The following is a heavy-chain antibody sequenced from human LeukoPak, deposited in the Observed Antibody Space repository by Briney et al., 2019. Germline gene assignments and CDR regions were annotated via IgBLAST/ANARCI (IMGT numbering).Heavy chain of an antibody. V-gene: IGHV3-43*02. CDR2: ISGDGGNT. Sequence: EPGGSLRLSCAASGFTFDDYAMHWVRQVPGKGLEWVSLISGDGGNTYYADSVKGRFTISRDNSKDSLYLQMNGLRTEDTALYYCARGYGSGTYPPGYWGQGTLVTVSS. D-gene: IGHD3-10*01. J-gene: IGHJ4*02. CDR3: ARGYGSGTYPPGY. CDR1: GFTFDDYA.